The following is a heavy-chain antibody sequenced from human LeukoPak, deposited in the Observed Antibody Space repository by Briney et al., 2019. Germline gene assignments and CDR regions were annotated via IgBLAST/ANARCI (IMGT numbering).Heavy chain of an antibody. D-gene: IGHD6-19*01. J-gene: IGHJ4*02. CDR2: ISSSGSTI. Sequence: PGGSLRLSRAASGFTFRDYYMSWLPEAPGKGLEWVSYISSSGSTIYYADSVKGRFTISRDNAKNSLYLQMNSLRAEDTAVYYCATGAVAGTCFDYWGQGTLVTVSS. V-gene: IGHV3-11*01. CDR3: ATGAVAGTCFDY. CDR1: GFTFRDYY.